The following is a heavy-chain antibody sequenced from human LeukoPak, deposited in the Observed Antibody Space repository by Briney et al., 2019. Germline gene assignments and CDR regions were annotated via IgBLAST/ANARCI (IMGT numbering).Heavy chain of an antibody. CDR3: TTEAHLVGATWYYFDY. J-gene: IGHJ4*02. D-gene: IGHD1-26*01. V-gene: IGHV3-15*01. CDR1: GFTFSNAW. CDR2: IKSKTDGGTT. Sequence: KTGGSLRLSCAASGFTFSNAWMSWVRQAPGKGLEWVGRIKSKTDGGTTDYAAPVKGRFTISRDDSKNTLYLQMNSLKTEDTAVYYCTTEAHLVGATWYYFDYWGQGTLVTVSS.